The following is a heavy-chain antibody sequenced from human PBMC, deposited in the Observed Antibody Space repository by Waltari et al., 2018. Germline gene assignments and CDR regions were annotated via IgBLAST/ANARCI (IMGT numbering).Heavy chain of an antibody. D-gene: IGHD7-27*01. CDR2: SNSYGSST. Sequence: EVQLVESGGGLVQPGGSLRLSCAASGFTFSSYWMHWVRQAPGKGLVWVSRSNSYGSSTIYANSVKGRFTISRDNAKNTLYLQMNSLRAEDTAVYYCARDLNWGYFDYWGQGTLVTVSS. CDR1: GFTFSSYW. J-gene: IGHJ4*02. CDR3: ARDLNWGYFDY. V-gene: IGHV3-74*01.